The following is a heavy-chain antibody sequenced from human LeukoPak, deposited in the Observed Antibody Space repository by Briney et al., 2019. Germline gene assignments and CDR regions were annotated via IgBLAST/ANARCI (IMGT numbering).Heavy chain of an antibody. CDR3: ARELNRDGFDP. CDR2: MYPNSGKK. Sequence: ASVKVSCKASGYIFTSYDINWVRQATGQGPEWMGWMYPNSGKKGYAQKFQGRVTMTRNTSISTAYMELSSLRSEDTAVYYCARELNRDGFDPWGQGTLVTVSS. CDR1: GYIFTSYD. J-gene: IGHJ5*02. V-gene: IGHV1-8*01. D-gene: IGHD1-14*01.